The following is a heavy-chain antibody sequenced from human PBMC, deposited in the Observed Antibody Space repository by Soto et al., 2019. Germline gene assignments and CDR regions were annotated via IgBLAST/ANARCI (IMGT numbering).Heavy chain of an antibody. CDR2: ISAYNGNT. D-gene: IGHD4-4*01. J-gene: IGHJ4*02. Sequence: ASVKVSCKASGYTFTSYGISWVRQAPGQGLEWMGWISAYNGNTNYAQKLQGRVTMTTDTSTSTAYMELRSLRSDDTAVYYCARFRHGYSPHSGFDYWGQGTLVTVS. CDR3: ARFRHGYSPHSGFDY. V-gene: IGHV1-18*01. CDR1: GYTFTSYG.